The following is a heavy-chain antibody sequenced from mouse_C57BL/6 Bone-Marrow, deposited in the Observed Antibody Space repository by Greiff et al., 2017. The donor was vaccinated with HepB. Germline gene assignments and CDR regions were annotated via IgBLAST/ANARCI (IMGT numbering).Heavy chain of an antibody. V-gene: IGHV1-55*01. J-gene: IGHJ1*03. CDR3: AREGGLPWYFDV. CDR2: IYPGSGST. D-gene: IGHD2-4*01. CDR1: GYTFTSYW. Sequence: VQLQQSGAELVKPGASVKMSCKASGYTFTSYWITWVKQRPGQGLEWIGDIYPGSGSTNYNEKFKSKATLTVDTSSSTAYMQLSSLTSEDSAVYYCAREGGLPWYFDVWGTGTTVTVSS.